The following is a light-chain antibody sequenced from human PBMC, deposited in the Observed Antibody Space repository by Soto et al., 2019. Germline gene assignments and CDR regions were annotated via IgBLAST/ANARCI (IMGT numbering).Light chain of an antibody. CDR3: SSYTSSIL. CDR2: DVS. Sequence: QSVLTQPASVSGSPGQSITISCTGTSSDVGGYNYVSWYQHHPGKAPKLMIYDVSNRPSGVSNRFSGSKSGNTASLTISGLQDEDEADYYCSSYTSSILFGGGTKLTVL. CDR1: SSDVGGYNY. J-gene: IGLJ2*01. V-gene: IGLV2-14*03.